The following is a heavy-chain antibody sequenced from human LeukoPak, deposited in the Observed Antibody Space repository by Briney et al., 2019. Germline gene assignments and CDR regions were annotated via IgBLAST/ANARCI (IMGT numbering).Heavy chain of an antibody. CDR3: AKDTPVLRFLEWPPRGLDY. V-gene: IGHV3-21*04. Sequence: GGSLRLSCAASGFTFSNYNMNWVRQAPGKGLEWVSSITSSSTYIYYADSVKGRFTISRDNAKNSLYLQMNSLRAEDTAVYYCAKDTPVLRFLEWPPRGLDYWGQGTPVTVSS. CDR1: GFTFSNYN. D-gene: IGHD3-3*01. CDR2: ITSSSTYI. J-gene: IGHJ4*02.